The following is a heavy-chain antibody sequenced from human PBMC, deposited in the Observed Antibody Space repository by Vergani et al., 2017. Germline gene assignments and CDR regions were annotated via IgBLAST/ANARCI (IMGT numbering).Heavy chain of an antibody. J-gene: IGHJ4*02. CDR1: GFTFNRYG. CDR3: ARDLSYCHEGSCAL. D-gene: IGHD2-15*01. V-gene: IGHV3-30*02. CDR2: VWFDGSNE. Sequence: QVQLVQSGGGVVQPGGSLRLSCVASGFTFNRYGMQWVRQAPGKGLEWVAYVWFDGSNEYYADSVKGRFIVSRDNSNDALYLQMNSLRNDDTAVYYCARDLSYCHEGSCALWGQGSVVTVSS.